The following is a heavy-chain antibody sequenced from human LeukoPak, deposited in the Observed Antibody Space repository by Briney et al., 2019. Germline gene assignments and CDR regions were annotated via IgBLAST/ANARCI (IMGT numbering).Heavy chain of an antibody. CDR1: GGYISSYY. D-gene: IGHD3-22*01. CDR2: LYYSGST. CDR3: ARYYYDNSGHDFDAFDI. Sequence: SETLSLTCNVSGGYISSYYWSWIRQPPGKGLEWIGYLYYSGSTSYNPSLKGRVTISVDTSKNHFSLRLSSVTAADTAVYYCARYYYDNSGHDFDAFDIWGQGTMVTVSS. V-gene: IGHV4-59*01. J-gene: IGHJ3*02.